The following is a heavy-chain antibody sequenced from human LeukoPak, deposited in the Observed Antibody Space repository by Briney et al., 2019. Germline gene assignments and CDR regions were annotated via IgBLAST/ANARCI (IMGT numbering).Heavy chain of an antibody. CDR3: ARVMAYSSGWRNFDY. CDR2: IGTAGDT. D-gene: IGHD6-19*01. CDR1: GFTFSSYD. J-gene: IGHJ4*02. Sequence: PGGSLRLSCAASGFTFSSYDMHWVRQATGKGLEWVSAIGTAGDTYYPGSVKGRFTISRENAKNSLYLQMNSLRAEDTAVYYCARVMAYSSGWRNFDYWGQGTLVTVSS. V-gene: IGHV3-13*01.